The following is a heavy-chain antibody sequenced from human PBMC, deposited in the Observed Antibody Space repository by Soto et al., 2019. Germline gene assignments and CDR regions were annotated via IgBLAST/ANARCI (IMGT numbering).Heavy chain of an antibody. V-gene: IGHV4-59*01. CDR3: ARVVVPAATVCWFDP. J-gene: IGHJ5*02. D-gene: IGHD2-2*01. Sequence: SETLSLTCTVSGGSISSYYWSWIRQPPGKGLEWIGYIYYSGSTNYNPSLKSRVTISVDTSKNQFSLKLSSVTAADTAVYYCARVVVPAATVCWFDPWGRGTLVTVSS. CDR1: GGSISSYY. CDR2: IYYSGST.